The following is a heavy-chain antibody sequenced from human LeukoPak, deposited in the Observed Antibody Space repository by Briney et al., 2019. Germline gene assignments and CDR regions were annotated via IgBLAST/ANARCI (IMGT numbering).Heavy chain of an antibody. CDR1: GFTFSSYA. CDR3: ARDIPPFDP. V-gene: IGHV3-30*04. Sequence: PGGSLRLSCAASGFTFSSYAMHWVRQAPGKGLEWVAVISYDGSNKYYADSVKGRFTISRDNSKNTLYLQMNSLRAEDTAVYYCARDIPPFDPWGQGTLVTVSS. CDR2: ISYDGSNK. J-gene: IGHJ5*02. D-gene: IGHD2-21*01.